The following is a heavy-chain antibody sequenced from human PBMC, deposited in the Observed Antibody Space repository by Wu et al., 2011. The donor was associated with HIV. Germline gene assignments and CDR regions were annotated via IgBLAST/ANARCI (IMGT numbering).Heavy chain of an antibody. Sequence: QVQLVQSGAEVKKPGSSVKVSCKASGGTFSRYAINWVRQAPGQGLEWMGGIIPIFGTAKYVQKFQGRVTITADKSTSTAYMELSSLTSEDTAVYYCARDLGGDGDYWGQGTLVTVSA. J-gene: IGHJ4*02. CDR3: ARDLGGDGDY. V-gene: IGHV1-69*14. CDR2: IIPIFGTA. D-gene: IGHD2-21*01. CDR1: GGTFSRYA.